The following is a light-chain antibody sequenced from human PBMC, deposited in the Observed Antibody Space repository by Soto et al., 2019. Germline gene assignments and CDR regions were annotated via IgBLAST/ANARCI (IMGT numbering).Light chain of an antibody. CDR1: SSNIGSNT. CDR2: SNN. CDR3: AAWDESLTGWV. Sequence: QSVLTQPPSASGTPGQRVTISCSGSSSNIGSNTVNWYQKLPGTAPKLLIYSNNQRPSGVPDRFSGSKSGNSASLAISGLQSEEEADYYCAAWDESLTGWVFGGGTQLTVL. J-gene: IGLJ3*02. V-gene: IGLV1-44*01.